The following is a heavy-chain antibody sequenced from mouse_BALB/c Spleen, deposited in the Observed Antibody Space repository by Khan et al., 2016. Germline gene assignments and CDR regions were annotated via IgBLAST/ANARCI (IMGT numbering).Heavy chain of an antibody. CDR1: GYTFTDYY. CDR3: ARSYYGYYAMDY. J-gene: IGHJ4*01. Sequence: QVQLKQSGTELPRPGASVKLSCKASGYTFTDYYLHWVKQRTGQGLEWIGEIFPGSGSTYYNEKFKGKASLTADTSSSTAYMQRSSLTSEDSAVYFCARSYYGYYAMDYWGHGASVTVSS. D-gene: IGHD1-2*01. CDR2: IFPGSGST. V-gene: IGHV1-77*01.